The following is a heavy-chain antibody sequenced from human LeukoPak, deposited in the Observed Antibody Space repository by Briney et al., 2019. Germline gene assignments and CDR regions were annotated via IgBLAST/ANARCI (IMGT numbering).Heavy chain of an antibody. D-gene: IGHD2-2*01. J-gene: IGHJ4*02. CDR1: GFTFTNYN. CDR3: ANADPVPAALSN. CDR2: ISSSSRTI. Sequence: GGSLRLSCAASGFTFTNYNMNWVRQAPGKGLEWVSYISSSSRTIYYADSVKGRFTISRDNAQNSLYLQMNSLRAEDTALYYCANADPVPAALSNWGQGTLVTVSS. V-gene: IGHV3-48*04.